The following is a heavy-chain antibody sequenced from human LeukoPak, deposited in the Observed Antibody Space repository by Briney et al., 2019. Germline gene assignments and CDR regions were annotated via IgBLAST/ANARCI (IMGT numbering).Heavy chain of an antibody. V-gene: IGHV1-69*13. CDR2: IIPIFGTA. CDR3: ARDSREYYYDSSGYFNFDY. J-gene: IGHJ4*02. Sequence: SVKVSCKASGGTFSSYAISWVRQAPGQGLGWTGGIIPIFGTANYAQKFQGRVTITADESTSTAYMELSSLRSEDTAVYYCARDSREYYYDSSGYFNFDYWGQGTLVTVSS. CDR1: GGTFSSYA. D-gene: IGHD3-22*01.